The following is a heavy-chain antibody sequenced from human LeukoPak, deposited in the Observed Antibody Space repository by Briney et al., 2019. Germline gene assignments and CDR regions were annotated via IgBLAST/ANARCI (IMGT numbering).Heavy chain of an antibody. J-gene: IGHJ6*02. D-gene: IGHD3-10*01. CDR3: ARQGPYPASSGSSQYYYYYGMDV. Sequence: GESLKISCKGSGYSFTSYWIGWVRQMPGKGLEWMGIIYPGDSDTRYSPSFQSQVTISADKSISTAYLQWNSLKASDTAMYYCARQGPYPASSGSSQYYYYYGMDVWGQGTTVTVSS. CDR2: IYPGDSDT. V-gene: IGHV5-51*01. CDR1: GYSFTSYW.